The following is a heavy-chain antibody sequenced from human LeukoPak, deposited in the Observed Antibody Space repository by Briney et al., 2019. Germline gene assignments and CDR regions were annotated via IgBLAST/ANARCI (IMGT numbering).Heavy chain of an antibody. Sequence: SETLSLTCTVSGDSISAYHWSWIRQSPGEGLEWIGYIYYTGSTNYNPSPKGRVTISVDTSKNQFSLKLSSVTAADTAVYYCARTSWLQSSYYFEYWGQGTLVTVSS. CDR2: IYYTGST. CDR3: ARTSWLQSSYYFEY. D-gene: IGHD5-24*01. V-gene: IGHV4-59*08. J-gene: IGHJ4*02. CDR1: GDSISAYH.